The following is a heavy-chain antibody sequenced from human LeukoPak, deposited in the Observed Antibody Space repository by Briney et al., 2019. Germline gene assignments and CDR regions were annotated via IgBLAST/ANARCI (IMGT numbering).Heavy chain of an antibody. D-gene: IGHD3-10*01. Sequence: PSETLSLTCTVSGGSISSYYWSWIRQPPGKGLEWIGEINHSGSTNYNPSLKSRVTISVDTSKNQFSLKLSSVTAADTAVYYCARLRTYGSGSDYYYYYMDVWGKGTTVTISS. CDR3: ARLRTYGSGSDYYYYYMDV. V-gene: IGHV4-34*01. J-gene: IGHJ6*03. CDR2: INHSGST. CDR1: GGSISSYY.